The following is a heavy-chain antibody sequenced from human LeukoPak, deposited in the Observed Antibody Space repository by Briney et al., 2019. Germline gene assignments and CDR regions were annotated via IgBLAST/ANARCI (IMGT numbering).Heavy chain of an antibody. J-gene: IGHJ4*02. CDR1: GGSISTYY. D-gene: IGHD6-19*01. V-gene: IGHV4-59*08. Sequence: SETLSLTCTVSGGSISTYYWSWIRQPPGKGLEWIGNMYYSGSTNYNPSLKSRVTISVDTSKNQFSLKLTAVTAADTAVYYCARHRYSSAWSVVDYWGQGTLVTVSS. CDR3: ARHRYSSAWSVVDY. CDR2: MYYSGST.